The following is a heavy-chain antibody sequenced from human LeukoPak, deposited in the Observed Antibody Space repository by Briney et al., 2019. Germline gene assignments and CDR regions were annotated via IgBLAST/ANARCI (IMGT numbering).Heavy chain of an antibody. D-gene: IGHD3-22*01. J-gene: IGHJ4*02. Sequence: GGSLRLSCAASGFTFSSYSMNWVRQAPGKGLEWVSYISSSSSTIYYADSVKGRFTISRDNAKKSLYLQMNSLRAEDTAVYYCARGDDYYDSSGQNRDYWGQGTLVTVSS. CDR3: ARGDDYYDSSGQNRDY. CDR1: GFTFSSYS. CDR2: ISSSSSTI. V-gene: IGHV3-48*01.